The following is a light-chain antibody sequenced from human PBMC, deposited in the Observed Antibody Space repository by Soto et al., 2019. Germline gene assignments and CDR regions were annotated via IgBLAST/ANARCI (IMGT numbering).Light chain of an antibody. CDR1: QSVSTS. J-gene: IGKJ4*01. V-gene: IGKV3-11*01. CDR2: DTS. Sequence: EIVMTQSPATLSLSPGERATLSCRASQSVSTSLAWYQQKPGQAPRLLIYDTSNRATGIPARFSVGGSGSDFTLTISSLEPEEFAVYYFQQRARLFTFGGGTK. CDR3: QQRARLFT.